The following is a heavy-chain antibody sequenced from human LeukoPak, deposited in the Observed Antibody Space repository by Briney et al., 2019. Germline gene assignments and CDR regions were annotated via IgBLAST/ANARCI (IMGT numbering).Heavy chain of an antibody. Sequence: SETLSLTCTVSGGSISSYYWSWIRQPPGKGLEWIGYIFYSGSTNYNPSLKSRVTISIDTSKNQFSLKLSSVTAADTAVYYCARESRSHCSSTSCYPGPGYMDVWGKGTTVTISS. CDR2: IFYSGST. CDR3: ARESRSHCSSTSCYPGPGYMDV. CDR1: GGSISSYY. D-gene: IGHD2-2*01. J-gene: IGHJ6*03. V-gene: IGHV4-59*01.